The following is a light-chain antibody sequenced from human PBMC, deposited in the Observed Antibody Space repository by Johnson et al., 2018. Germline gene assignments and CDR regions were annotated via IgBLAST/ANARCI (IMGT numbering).Light chain of an antibody. CDR1: SSNIGNNY. CDR3: RTWASSLSAGNV. V-gene: IGLV1-51*02. CDR2: ENN. J-gene: IGLJ1*01. Sequence: QSVLTQPPSVSAAPGQKVTISCSGSSSNIGNNYVSWYQQLPGTAPKLLIYENNKRPSGIPDRFSGSQSGTSATLGLTALQTGDAADYYCRTWASSLSAGNVFGTGTKVTVL.